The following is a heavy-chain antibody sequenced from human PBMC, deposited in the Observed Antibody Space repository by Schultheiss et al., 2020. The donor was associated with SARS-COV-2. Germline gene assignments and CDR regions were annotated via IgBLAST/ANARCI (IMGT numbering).Heavy chain of an antibody. CDR3: ARDNNIGATPIFYRRENWFDP. D-gene: IGHD3-3*01. Sequence: GESLKISCKASGYTFTGYYMHWVRQAPGQGLEWMGWISAYNGNTNYAQKLQGRVTMTTDTSTSTAYMELRSLRSDDTAVYYCARDNNIGATPIFYRRENWFDPWGQGTLVTVSS. CDR1: GYTFTGYY. J-gene: IGHJ5*02. CDR2: ISAYNGNT. V-gene: IGHV1-18*04.